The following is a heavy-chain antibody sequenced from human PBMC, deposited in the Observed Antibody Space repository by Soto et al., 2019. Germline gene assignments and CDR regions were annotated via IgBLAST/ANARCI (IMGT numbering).Heavy chain of an antibody. J-gene: IGHJ6*02. CDR1: GYTFTSYG. CDR3: AKLAVVVVDDYYSYYGMDV. CDR2: ISAYNGNT. Sequence: QVQLVQSGAEVKKPGASVKVSCKASGYTFTSYGISWVRQAPGQGLEWMGWISAYNGNTNYAQKLQGRVTMTTDTSTSTDYLELRSLSSDDTAVYYCAKLAVVVVDDYYSYYGMDVWGQGTTVTVSS. D-gene: IGHD2-15*01. V-gene: IGHV1-18*01.